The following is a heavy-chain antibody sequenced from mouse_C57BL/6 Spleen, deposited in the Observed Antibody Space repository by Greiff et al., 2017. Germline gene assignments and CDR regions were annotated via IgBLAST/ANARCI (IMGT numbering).Heavy chain of an antibody. J-gene: IGHJ2*01. D-gene: IGHD1-1*01. CDR2: IHPGDGDT. CDR1: GYAFSSYW. Sequence: VLRVESGAELVKPGASVKISCKASGYAFSSYWMNWVKQRPGKGLEWIGQIHPGDGDTNYNGKFKGKATLTADKSSSTAYMQLSSLTSEDSAVYFCARSTITTIVANYMDYWGQGTTLTVSS. CDR3: ARSTITTIVANYMDY. V-gene: IGHV1-80*01.